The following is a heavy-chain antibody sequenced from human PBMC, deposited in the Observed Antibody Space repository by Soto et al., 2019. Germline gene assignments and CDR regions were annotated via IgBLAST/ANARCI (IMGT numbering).Heavy chain of an antibody. CDR3: ARLAVAADDVDYFDY. V-gene: IGHV4-39*01. Sequence: SETLSRTCTVSGGSISSSSYYWGWIRQPPGKGLEWIGSIYYSGSTYYNPSLKSRVTISVDTSKNQFSLKLSSVTAADTAVYCCARLAVAADDVDYFDYWGQGTLVTVSS. CDR1: GGSISSSSYY. J-gene: IGHJ4*02. CDR2: IYYSGST. D-gene: IGHD2-15*01.